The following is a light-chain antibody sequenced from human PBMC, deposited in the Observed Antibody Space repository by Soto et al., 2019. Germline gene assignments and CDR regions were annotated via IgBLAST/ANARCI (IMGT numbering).Light chain of an antibody. CDR2: EVS. J-gene: IGLJ2*01. CDR3: QSYDSSLSGVV. CDR1: SSDIGTYDF. Sequence: QSVLTQPASVSGPPGQSIAISCTGTSSDIGTYDFVSWYQQYPGKVPKLLIYEVSSRPSGISTRFSGSKSGNTASLTISGLQAEDEADYHCQSYDSSLSGVVFGGGTKVTVL. V-gene: IGLV2-14*01.